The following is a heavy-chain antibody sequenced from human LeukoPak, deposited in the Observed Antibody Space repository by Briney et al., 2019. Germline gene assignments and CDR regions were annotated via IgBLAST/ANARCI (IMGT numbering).Heavy chain of an antibody. Sequence: ASVKVSCKASGYTFTGYYMHWVRQAPGQGLEWMGWINPNSGGTNYAQKFQGRVTMTRDTSTSTVYMELSSLRSEDTAVYYCARTRTVVPAASDAFDIWGQGTMVTVSS. CDR3: ARTRTVVPAASDAFDI. CDR2: INPNSGGT. CDR1: GYTFTGYY. J-gene: IGHJ3*02. D-gene: IGHD2-2*01. V-gene: IGHV1-2*02.